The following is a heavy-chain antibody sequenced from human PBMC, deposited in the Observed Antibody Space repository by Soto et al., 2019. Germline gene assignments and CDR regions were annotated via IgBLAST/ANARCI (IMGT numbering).Heavy chain of an antibody. CDR2: IYYSGST. J-gene: IGHJ5*02. Sequence: SETLSLTCTVSGGSISSGGYYWSWIRQHPGKGLEWIGYIYYSGSTYYNPSLKSRVTISVDTSKNQFSLKLSSVTAADTAVYYCARDLYGSGSYYGFWFDPWGQGTLVTVSS. D-gene: IGHD3-10*01. CDR1: GGSISSGGYY. V-gene: IGHV4-31*03. CDR3: ARDLYGSGSYYGFWFDP.